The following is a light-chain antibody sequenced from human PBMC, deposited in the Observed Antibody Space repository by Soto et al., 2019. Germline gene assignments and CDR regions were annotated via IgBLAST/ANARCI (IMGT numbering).Light chain of an antibody. Sequence: EIVLTQSPGTLSLSPGERATLSCRASQSVSNSLAWYQQKTGQAPRPLISGASSRATGIPDRFSGGGSATAFTLTIRRLEPEDFALYYCQQYGSSPITFGQGTRLEIK. J-gene: IGKJ5*01. V-gene: IGKV3-20*01. CDR1: QSVSNS. CDR2: GAS. CDR3: QQYGSSPIT.